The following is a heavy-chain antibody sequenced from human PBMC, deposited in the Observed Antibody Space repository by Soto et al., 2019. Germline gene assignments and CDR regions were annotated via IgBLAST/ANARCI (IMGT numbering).Heavy chain of an antibody. CDR2: IHHREST. V-gene: IGHV4-4*02. CDR1: GGSVRSNNW. Sequence: SETLSLTCAVSGGSVRSNNWWFWVRQPPGKGLEWIGEIHHRESTNLNPSLKSRVTISVDRSKNEFSLKVKSVTAADTAVYYCGCRVEDISYDYYGMDVWGQGXTVTV. D-gene: IGHD2-15*01. CDR3: GCRVEDISYDYYGMDV. J-gene: IGHJ6*02.